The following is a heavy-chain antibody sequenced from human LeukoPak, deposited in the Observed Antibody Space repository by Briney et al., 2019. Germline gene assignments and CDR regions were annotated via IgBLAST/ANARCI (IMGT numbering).Heavy chain of an antibody. Sequence: PGGSLRLSCAVSGITLSNYAMSWVRQALGKGLEWVAGISGSGGGTNYADSVKGRFTISRDNPKNTLYLQMNNLRADDTAVYFCAKRGVVIRVILVGFHKEAYYFDSWGQGALVTVSS. CDR3: AKRGVVIRVILVGFHKEAYYFDS. J-gene: IGHJ4*02. CDR1: GITLSNYA. V-gene: IGHV3-23*01. CDR2: ISGSGGGT. D-gene: IGHD3-22*01.